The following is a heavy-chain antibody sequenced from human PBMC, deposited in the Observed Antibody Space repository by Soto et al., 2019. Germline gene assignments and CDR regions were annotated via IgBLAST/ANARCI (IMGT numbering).Heavy chain of an antibody. V-gene: IGHV4-4*07. J-gene: IGHJ3*02. CDR2: IYTSGST. Sequence: SETLSLTCTVSGGSISSYYWSWIRQPAGKGLDWIGRIYTSGSTNYNPSLKSRVTMSVDTSKNQFSLKLSSVTAADTAVYYCARDWVDYYGSGTLGWGAFDIWGQGTMVTVSS. D-gene: IGHD3-10*01. CDR1: GGSISSYY. CDR3: ARDWVDYYGSGTLGWGAFDI.